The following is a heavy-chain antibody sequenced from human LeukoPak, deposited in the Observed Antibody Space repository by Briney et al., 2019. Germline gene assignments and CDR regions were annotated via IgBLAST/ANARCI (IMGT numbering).Heavy chain of an antibody. CDR1: GGSFSGYY. D-gene: IGHD3-22*01. V-gene: IGHV4-34*01. J-gene: IGHJ3*02. Sequence: SETLSLTCAVYGGSFSGYYWSWIRQPPGKGLEWIGEINHSGSTNYNPSLKSRVTISADTSKNQFSLKLSSVTAADTAVYYCARHVNYYDSSGYYSAFDIWGQGTMVTVSS. CDR3: ARHVNYYDSSGYYSAFDI. CDR2: INHSGST.